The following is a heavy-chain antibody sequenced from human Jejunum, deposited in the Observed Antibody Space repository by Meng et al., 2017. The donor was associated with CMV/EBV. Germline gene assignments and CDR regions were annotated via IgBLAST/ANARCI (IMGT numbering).Heavy chain of an antibody. CDR3: AKGSSSGAWLAPD. Sequence: CAASGFTFSMFSMRWGRLAPGRGLEWVALISNDGNDIQYANFVRGRFTISRDNSKNILYLQMNSLGSNDTAVYYCAKGSSSGAWLAPDWGQGTLVTVSS. V-gene: IGHV3-30*18. CDR2: ISNDGNDI. D-gene: IGHD3-22*01. J-gene: IGHJ4*02. CDR1: GFTFSMFS.